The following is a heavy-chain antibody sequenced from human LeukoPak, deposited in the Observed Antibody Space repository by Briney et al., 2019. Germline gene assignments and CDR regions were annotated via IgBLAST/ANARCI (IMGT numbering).Heavy chain of an antibody. CDR2: IIPIFGTA. D-gene: IGHD3-3*01. CDR1: GGTFSSYA. V-gene: IGHV1-69*13. Sequence: SVKVSCKASGGTFSSYAISWVRQAPGQGLEWMGGIIPIFGTANYAQKFQGRVTITADESTSTAYMELRSLRSDDTAVYYCARDNRITIFGVVTGGFDYWGQGTTVTVSS. J-gene: IGHJ4*03. CDR3: ARDNRITIFGVVTGGFDY.